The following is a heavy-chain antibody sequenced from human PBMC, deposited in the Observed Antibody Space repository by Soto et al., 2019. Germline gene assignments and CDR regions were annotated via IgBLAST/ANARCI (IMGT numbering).Heavy chain of an antibody. CDR2: IIPIFGTA. J-gene: IGHJ5*02. Sequence: GASVKVSCKASGGTFSSYAISWVRQAPGQGLEWMGGIIPIFGTANYAQKFQGRVTITADESTSTAYMELSSLRSEDTAVYYCARLLKGGDVTENLFDPWGQGTLVTGSS. CDR1: GGTFSSYA. V-gene: IGHV1-69*13. D-gene: IGHD1-26*01. CDR3: ARLLKGGDVTENLFDP.